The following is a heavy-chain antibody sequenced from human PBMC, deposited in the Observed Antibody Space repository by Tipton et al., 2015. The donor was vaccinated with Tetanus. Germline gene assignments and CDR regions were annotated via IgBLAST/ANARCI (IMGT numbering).Heavy chain of an antibody. CDR2: IYPDDSDT. J-gene: IGHJ4*02. D-gene: IGHD6-6*01. CDR1: GYSFSTHW. Sequence: QLVQSGAEVKKPGESLKMSCKASGYSFSTHWISWGRQMPGKGLEWMGIIYPDDSDTRYRPSFQGHVTMSADKSINTAYLQWSSLKASDTAMYFCARLHLRTYASSSGYWGQGTLVTVSS. V-gene: IGHV5-51*01. CDR3: ARLHLRTYASSSGY.